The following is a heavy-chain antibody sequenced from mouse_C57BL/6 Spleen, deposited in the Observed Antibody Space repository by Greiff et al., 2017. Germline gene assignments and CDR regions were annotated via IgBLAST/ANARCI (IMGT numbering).Heavy chain of an antibody. Sequence: QVQLQQPGAELVKPGASVKLSCKASGYTFTSYWMQWVKQRPGQGLEWIGEIDPSDSYTNYNQKFKGKATLTVDTTSSTAYMQLSRLTSEDSAVYYCARGGNYDGYYGWFAYWGQGTLVTVSA. D-gene: IGHD2-3*01. CDR1: GYTFTSYW. CDR2: IDPSDSYT. J-gene: IGHJ3*01. V-gene: IGHV1-50*01. CDR3: ARGGNYDGYYGWFAY.